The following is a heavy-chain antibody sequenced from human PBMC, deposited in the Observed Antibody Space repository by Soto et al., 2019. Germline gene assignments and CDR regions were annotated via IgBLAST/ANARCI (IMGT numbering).Heavy chain of an antibody. D-gene: IGHD3-10*01. Sequence: ASVKVSCKASGYTFTGYYMHWVRQAPGQGLEWMGWINPNSGGTNYAQKFQGWVTMTRDTSISTAYMELSRLRSDDTAVYYCAREIKTLYGSGSSHYYGMDVRGQRTTVTVSS. V-gene: IGHV1-2*04. CDR2: INPNSGGT. J-gene: IGHJ6*02. CDR3: AREIKTLYGSGSSHYYGMDV. CDR1: GYTFTGYY.